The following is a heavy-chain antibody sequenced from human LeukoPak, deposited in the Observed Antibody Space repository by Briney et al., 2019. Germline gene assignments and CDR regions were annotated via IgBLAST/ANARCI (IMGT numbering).Heavy chain of an antibody. V-gene: IGHV3-74*01. D-gene: IGHD3-22*01. CDR2: INSDGSST. Sequence: GGSLRLSCAASGFTFTTYWMHWVRQAPGKGLVWVSRINSDGSSTTYADSVKGRFTISRDNAKNTLYLQMNSLRAEDTALYYCARAEYYYDSGGYSYYFDYWGQGTLVTVFS. J-gene: IGHJ4*02. CDR1: GFTFTTYW. CDR3: ARAEYYYDSGGYSYYFDY.